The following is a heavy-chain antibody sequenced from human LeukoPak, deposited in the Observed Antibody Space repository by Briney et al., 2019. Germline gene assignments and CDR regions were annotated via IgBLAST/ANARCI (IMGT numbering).Heavy chain of an antibody. Sequence: SETLSLTCAVYGGSFSGYYWSWIRQPPGKGLEWIGEINHSGSTNYNPSLKSRVTISVDTSKNQFSLRLSSVTDADTAVYYCASNKDGSGSYDYWGQGTLVTVSS. D-gene: IGHD3-10*01. J-gene: IGHJ4*02. CDR2: INHSGST. CDR1: GGSFSGYY. V-gene: IGHV4-34*01. CDR3: ASNKDGSGSYDY.